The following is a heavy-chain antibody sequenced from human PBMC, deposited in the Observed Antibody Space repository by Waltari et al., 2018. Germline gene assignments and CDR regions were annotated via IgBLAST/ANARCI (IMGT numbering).Heavy chain of an antibody. CDR2: IKSGTYGGKR. CDR1: GFSFGDYA. D-gene: IGHD3-16*01. V-gene: IGHV3-49*04. J-gene: IGHJ4*02. Sequence: EVQLVESGGGLVQPGRSLRLSCRSSGFSFGDYAMTWVRQAPGKGLEWVGFIKSGTYGGKREYAASVRGRFSIPRDDSNSIAYLQMDSLQIEDTAVYYCSKWNSLLGTYFDFWGQGTLVTVSS. CDR3: SKWNSLLGTYFDF.